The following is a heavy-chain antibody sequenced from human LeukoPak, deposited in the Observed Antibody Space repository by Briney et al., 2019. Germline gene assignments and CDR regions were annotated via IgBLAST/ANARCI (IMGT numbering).Heavy chain of an antibody. CDR1: GGSISSYY. V-gene: IGHV4-59*01. CDR2: IYYSGST. D-gene: IGHD2-2*01. Sequence: SETLSLTCTVSGGSISSYYWSWIRQPPGKGLGWIGYIYYSGSTNYNPSLKSRVTISVDTSKNQFSLKLSSVTAADTAVYYCARSRVSRSYYFDYWGQGTLVTVSS. CDR3: ARSRVSRSYYFDY. J-gene: IGHJ4*02.